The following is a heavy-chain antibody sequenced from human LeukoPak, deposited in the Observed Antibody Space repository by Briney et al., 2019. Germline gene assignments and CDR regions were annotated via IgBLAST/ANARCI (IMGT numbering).Heavy chain of an antibody. CDR2: ISHDGRTK. Sequence: GGSLTLSCVVSGFNFDNCAMHWVRQPLGKGLEWVAVISHDGRTKYYADSMKGRITISRDNSKNTLFLQMNNLRSEDTAVYFCARPSPPGDGYNPPDHWGQGTLVTVSS. D-gene: IGHD5-24*01. V-gene: IGHV3-30*04. CDR3: ARPSPPGDGYNPPDH. CDR1: GFNFDNCA. J-gene: IGHJ4*02.